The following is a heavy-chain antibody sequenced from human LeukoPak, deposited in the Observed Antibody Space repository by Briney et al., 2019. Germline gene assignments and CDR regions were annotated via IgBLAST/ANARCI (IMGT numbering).Heavy chain of an antibody. J-gene: IGHJ4*02. Sequence: GGSLRLSCAASGFTFDDYGMSWVRQAPGKGLEWVSGINWNGGNTGYADSVKGRFTISRDNAKNSLYLQMNSLRAEDTAVYYCARDSTYYYDSSGYYLPGHFDYWGQGTLVTVSS. D-gene: IGHD3-22*01. CDR1: GFTFDDYG. V-gene: IGHV3-20*04. CDR3: ARDSTYYYDSSGYYLPGHFDY. CDR2: INWNGGNT.